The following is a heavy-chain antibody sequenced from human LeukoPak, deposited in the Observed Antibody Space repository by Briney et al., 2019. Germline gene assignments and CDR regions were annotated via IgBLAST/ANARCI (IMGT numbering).Heavy chain of an antibody. CDR3: ARHPEPGYCSSTSCHESYFDY. CDR1: GFTFSSCA. J-gene: IGHJ4*02. V-gene: IGHV3-23*01. Sequence: PGGSPRLSCAASGFTFSSCAMSWVRQAPGKGLEWVSAISGSGGRPYYADSVKGRFTISRDNSKNTLYLQMNSLRAEDMAVYYCARHPEPGYCSSTSCHESYFDYWGQGTLVTVSS. D-gene: IGHD2-2*01. CDR2: ISGSGGRP.